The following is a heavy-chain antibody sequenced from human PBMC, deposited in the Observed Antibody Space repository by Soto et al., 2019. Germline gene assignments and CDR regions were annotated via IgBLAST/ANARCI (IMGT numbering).Heavy chain of an antibody. CDR1: GFTFSSYG. J-gene: IGHJ6*02. CDR2: ISYDGSNK. Sequence: GGSLRLSCAASGFTFSSYGMHWVRQAPGKGLEWVAVISYDGSNKYYADSVKGRFTISRDNSKNTLYLQMNSLRAEDTAVYYCARRRAQYYDFWSGGMDVWGQGTTVTVSS. CDR3: ARRRAQYYDFWSGGMDV. V-gene: IGHV3-30*03. D-gene: IGHD3-3*01.